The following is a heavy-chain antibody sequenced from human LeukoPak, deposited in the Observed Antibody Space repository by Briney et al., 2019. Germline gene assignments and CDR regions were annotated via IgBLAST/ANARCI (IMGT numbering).Heavy chain of an antibody. CDR2: LSGNGINT. CDR3: AKMNNIVADQNAFDI. CDR1: GFTFSNYA. J-gene: IGHJ3*02. D-gene: IGHD6-25*01. Sequence: PGGSLRLSCAASGFTFSNYAMSWVRQAAGKGLEWVSGLSGNGINTYYADSVRGRFIISRDNSRNTLYVQMNSLRAEDTAIYYCAKMNNIVADQNAFDIWGQGTTVTVSS. V-gene: IGHV3-23*01.